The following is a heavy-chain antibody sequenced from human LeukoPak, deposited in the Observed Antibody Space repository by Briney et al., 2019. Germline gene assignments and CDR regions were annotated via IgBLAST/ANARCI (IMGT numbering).Heavy chain of an antibody. CDR2: INPSGGST. V-gene: IGHV1-46*01. CDR3: ARGYDSNLGIDY. D-gene: IGHD3-22*01. J-gene: IGHJ4*02. CDR1: GYTFTSYG. Sequence: ASVKVSCKASGYTFTSYGISWVRQAPGQGLEWMGIINPSGGSTSYAQKFQGRVTMTRDTSTSTVYMELSSLRSEDTAVYYCARGYDSNLGIDYWGQGTLVTVSS.